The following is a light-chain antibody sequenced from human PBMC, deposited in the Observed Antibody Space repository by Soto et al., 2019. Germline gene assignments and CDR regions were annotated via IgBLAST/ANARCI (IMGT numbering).Light chain of an antibody. Sequence: DVQMTQSPSSLSASVGDRVTITCRTSQSITSYLNWYQHKPGRAPNLLIYAASSLQSGGPSRFSGGGSWTDFILITSSLQPEDFVTYYYQQSYSMPYTFGQGTRLEIK. CDR2: AAS. V-gene: IGKV1-39*01. CDR3: QQSYSMPYT. J-gene: IGKJ2*01. CDR1: QSITSY.